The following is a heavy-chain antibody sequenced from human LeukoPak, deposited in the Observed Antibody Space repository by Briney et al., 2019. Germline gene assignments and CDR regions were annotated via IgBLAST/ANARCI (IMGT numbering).Heavy chain of an antibody. CDR2: IIPIFGTA. D-gene: IGHD1-1*01. J-gene: IGHJ5*02. Sequence: GASVKVSCKASGGTFSSYAISWVRQAPGQGLEWMGGIIPIFGTANYAQKFQGRVTITTDESTSTAYMELSSLRSEDTAVYYCAREFHLERFPGGGWFDPWGQGTLVTVSS. V-gene: IGHV1-69*05. CDR3: AREFHLERFPGGGWFDP. CDR1: GGTFSSYA.